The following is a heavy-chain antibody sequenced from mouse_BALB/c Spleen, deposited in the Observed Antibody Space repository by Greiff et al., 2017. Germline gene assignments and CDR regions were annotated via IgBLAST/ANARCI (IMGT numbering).Heavy chain of an antibody. D-gene: IGHD2-4*01. J-gene: IGHJ2*01. CDR3: ARGGLYYDYGFDY. CDR2: IWGDGST. V-gene: IGHV2-6-7*01. CDR1: GFSLTGYG. Sequence: VQLVESGPGLVAPSQSLSITCTVSGFSLTGYGVNWVRQPPGKGLEWLGMIWGDGSTDYNSALKSRLSISKDNSKSQVFLKMNSLQTDDTARYYCARGGLYYDYGFDYWGQGTTLTVSS.